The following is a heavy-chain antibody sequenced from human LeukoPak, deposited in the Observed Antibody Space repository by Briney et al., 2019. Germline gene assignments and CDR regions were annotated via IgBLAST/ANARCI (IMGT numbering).Heavy chain of an antibody. D-gene: IGHD3-3*01. CDR2: IKQDGNEK. CDR1: GFTFSNYW. Sequence: GGSLRRSCAASGFTFSNYWMNWVRQAPGKGLEWVANIKQDGNEKYYVDSVKGRFTISRDNAKNSLYLQMNSLRVEDTAVYYCAKPITVSGATDGFDIWGQGTMVTVSS. V-gene: IGHV3-7*01. CDR3: AKPITVSGATDGFDI. J-gene: IGHJ3*02.